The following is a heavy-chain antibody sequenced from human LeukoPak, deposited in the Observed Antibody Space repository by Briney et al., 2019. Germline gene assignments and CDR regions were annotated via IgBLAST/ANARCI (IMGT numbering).Heavy chain of an antibody. CDR2: IKQDGSEI. V-gene: IGHV3-7*05. D-gene: IGHD6-19*01. J-gene: IGHJ4*02. CDR3: ARDQSIAVPFWY. CDR1: GFTFSNHW. Sequence: PGGSLRLSCAASGFTFSNHWMNWVRQAPGKGLEWVANIKQDGSEIYYVDSVKGRFTISRDNARNSLFLQMNSLRGEDTAVYYCARDQSIAVPFWYWGQGTLVTVSS.